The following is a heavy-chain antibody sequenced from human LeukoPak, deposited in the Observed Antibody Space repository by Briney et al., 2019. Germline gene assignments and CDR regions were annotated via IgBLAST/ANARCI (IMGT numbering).Heavy chain of an antibody. Sequence: SETLSLTCAVYGGSFSSYYWSWIRQPAGKGLEWIGRIYTSGSTNYNPSLKSRVTISVDTSKNQFSLKLSSVTAADTAVYYCARDQGFAIAAAGTFYYYYYMDVWGKGTTVTVSS. J-gene: IGHJ6*03. D-gene: IGHD6-13*01. V-gene: IGHV4-4*07. CDR1: GGSFSSYY. CDR2: IYTSGST. CDR3: ARDQGFAIAAAGTFYYYYYMDV.